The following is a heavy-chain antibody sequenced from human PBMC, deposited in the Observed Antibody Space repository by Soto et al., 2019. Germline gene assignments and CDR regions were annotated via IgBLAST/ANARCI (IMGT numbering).Heavy chain of an antibody. Sequence: SETLSLTCTVSGGSISSGGYYWSWIRQHPGKGLEWIGYIYYSGSTYYNPSLKSRVTMSVDTSKNQFSLKLTSVTAVDTAVYYWARRDIQGPIDYWGKGTLDTVSP. D-gene: IGHD2-15*01. CDR3: ARRDIQGPIDY. CDR2: IYYSGST. CDR1: GGSISSGGYY. V-gene: IGHV4-31*03. J-gene: IGHJ4*02.